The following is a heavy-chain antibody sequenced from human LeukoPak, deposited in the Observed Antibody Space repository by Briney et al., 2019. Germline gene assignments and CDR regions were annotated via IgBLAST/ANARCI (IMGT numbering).Heavy chain of an antibody. CDR3: AREILTGYFEY. J-gene: IGHJ4*02. CDR2: ISNSGIK. V-gene: IGHV3-48*02. Sequence: GGSLRLSCAASGFTFSKYSMNWVRQASGKGLEWVSYISNSGIKYYADSVKGRFTISRDNVKNSLYLQMSSLRDEDTAVYYCAREILTGYFEYWGQGTLVSVSS. D-gene: IGHD3-9*01. CDR1: GFTFSKYS.